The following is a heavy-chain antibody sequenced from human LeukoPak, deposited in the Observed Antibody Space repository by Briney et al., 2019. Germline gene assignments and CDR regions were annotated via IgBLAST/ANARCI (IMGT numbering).Heavy chain of an antibody. CDR1: GGSISSGGYY. CDR3: ARVIRDYYDSSDYYYALDY. V-gene: IGHV4-30-2*01. J-gene: IGHJ4*02. Sequence: SQTLSLTCTVSGGSISSGGYYWSWIRQPPGKGLEWIGYIYHSGSTYYNPSLKSRVTISVDRSKNQFSLKLSSVTAADTAVYYCARVIRDYYDSSDYYYALDYWGQGTLVTVSS. CDR2: IYHSGST. D-gene: IGHD3-22*01.